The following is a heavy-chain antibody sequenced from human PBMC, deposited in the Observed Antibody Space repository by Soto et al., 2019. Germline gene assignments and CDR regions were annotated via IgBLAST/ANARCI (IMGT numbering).Heavy chain of an antibody. V-gene: IGHV1-18*01. CDR2: ISTYSGDT. D-gene: IGHD5-12*01. CDR3: SGQRDPTTREKWFDT. J-gene: IGHJ5*02. Sequence: QVHLVQSGVEVKTPGASVKVSCQASGYTFFTYVISWLRQAPGQGLEWMGWISTYSGDTKYAQKVQGRVTMTTDTSTTTAYHELRSLISADTAAYYYSGQRDPTTREKWFDTWGQGTLVTVSS. CDR1: GYTFFTYV.